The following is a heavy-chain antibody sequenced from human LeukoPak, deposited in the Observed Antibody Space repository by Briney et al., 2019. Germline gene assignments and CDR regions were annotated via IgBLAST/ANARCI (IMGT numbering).Heavy chain of an antibody. CDR2: IYYSGST. J-gene: IGHJ4*02. Sequence: ASETLSLTCTVSGGSISSYYWSWIRQPPGKGLEWIGYIYYSGSTNYNPSLKSRVTISVDTSKNQFSLKLSSVTAADTAVYYCARHVMEYYFDYWGQGTLVTVSS. CDR3: ARHVMEYYFDY. D-gene: IGHD3-3*01. CDR1: GGSISSYY. V-gene: IGHV4-59*08.